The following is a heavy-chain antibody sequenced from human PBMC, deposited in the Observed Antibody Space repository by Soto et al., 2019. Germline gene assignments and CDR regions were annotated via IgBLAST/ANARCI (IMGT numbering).Heavy chain of an antibody. J-gene: IGHJ4*02. CDR2: IYHSGST. CDR3: ARDAERVPAAFDS. D-gene: IGHD2-2*01. Sequence: PSETLSLTCAVSGGSMSSGVYSWNWIRQPPGKGLEWIGYIYHSGSTYYNPSLKSRVTISLDMSKNQFSLNLSSVTAADTAVYYCARDAERVPAAFDSWGQGTLVTVSS. V-gene: IGHV4-30-2*01. CDR1: GGSMSSGVYS.